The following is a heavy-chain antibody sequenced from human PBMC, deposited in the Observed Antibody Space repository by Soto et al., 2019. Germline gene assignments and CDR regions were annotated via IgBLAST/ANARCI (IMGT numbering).Heavy chain of an antibody. J-gene: IGHJ3*01. D-gene: IGHD3-16*02. V-gene: IGHV3-23*01. CDR1: GSTLSMSA. CDR2: ISDSGDRT. CDR3: AKDRGIIVKAGDAFDV. Sequence: GSLRLSCASSGSTLSMSAVNWVRQAPGKGLEWVSYISDSGDRTYYADSVKGRFTISRDRSKNTVSLQMDSLRAEDTAVYYCAKDRGIIVKAGDAFDVWGQGTKVTVSS.